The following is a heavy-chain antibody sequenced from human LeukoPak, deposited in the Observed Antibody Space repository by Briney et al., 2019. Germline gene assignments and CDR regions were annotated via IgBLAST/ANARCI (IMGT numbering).Heavy chain of an antibody. CDR2: ISGRGEAI. CDR3: ARTYGSGSLDY. D-gene: IGHD2-15*01. J-gene: IGHJ4*02. CDR1: GFTFSNHN. V-gene: IGHV3-48*01. Sequence: GGSPRLPCAASGFTFSNHNMDWVRQAPGKGLEWISYISGRGEAIFYADSVQGRFTISRDNAKNSIDLQMNGLTAEDTAVYYCARTYGSGSLDYGGQGTLVTVSS.